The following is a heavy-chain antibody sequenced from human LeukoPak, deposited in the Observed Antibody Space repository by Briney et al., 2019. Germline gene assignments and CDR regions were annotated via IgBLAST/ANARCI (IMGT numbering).Heavy chain of an antibody. J-gene: IGHJ4*02. CDR2: IIPMSSTT. CDR3: ARPRTYYDSWSGYPPFDY. CDR1: GGTFSSHG. D-gene: IGHD3-3*01. Sequence: GASVKVSCKASGGTFSSHGFNWVRQAPGQGLEWMGGIIPMSSTTKYAQNFQGRVTITADESTSTAFMELSSLRPEDTAVYFCARPRTYYDSWSGYPPFDYWGQGTLVTVSS. V-gene: IGHV1-69*13.